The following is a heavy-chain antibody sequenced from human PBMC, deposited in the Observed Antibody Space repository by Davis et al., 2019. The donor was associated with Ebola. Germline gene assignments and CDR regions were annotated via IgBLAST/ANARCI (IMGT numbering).Heavy chain of an antibody. J-gene: IGHJ4*02. D-gene: IGHD3-3*01. V-gene: IGHV3-21*01. Sequence: GESLKISCAASGFTFSSYGMHWVRQAPGKGLEWVSSISSNSGSISYADSLKGRFTISRDNAKNSLFLQMNSLTAEDTAVYFCARDYLGVVHYWGQGTLVTVSS. CDR3: ARDYLGVVHY. CDR2: ISSNSGSI. CDR1: GFTFSSYG.